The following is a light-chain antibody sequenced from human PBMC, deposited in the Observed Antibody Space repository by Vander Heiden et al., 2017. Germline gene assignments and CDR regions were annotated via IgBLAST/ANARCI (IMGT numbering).Light chain of an antibody. V-gene: IGKV1-5*03. CDR3: QQYENSVLT. CDR2: KAS. CDR1: QNINSW. Sequence: DIQMTQSPSTLSASVGDRVTITCRAGQNINSWLAWYQQKPGKPPNLLIYKASSLESGVPSRFSGSGSGTEFTLTISSLQPDDFATYYCQQYENSVLTFGGGTKVEIK. J-gene: IGKJ4*01.